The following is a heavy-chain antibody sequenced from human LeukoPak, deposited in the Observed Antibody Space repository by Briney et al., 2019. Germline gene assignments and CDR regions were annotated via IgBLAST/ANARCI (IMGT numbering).Heavy chain of an antibody. CDR1: GGSISSYY. D-gene: IGHD6-13*01. CDR2: IYTSGST. J-gene: IGHJ4*02. V-gene: IGHV4-4*07. Sequence: SETLSLTCTVSGGSISSYYWSWIRQPAGKGLEWIWRIYTSGSTNYNPSLKSRVTMSVDTSKNHFSLKLSSVTAADTAVYYCARDNWFDIAAAGSRVGYFDYWGQGTLVTVSS. CDR3: ARDNWFDIAAAGSRVGYFDY.